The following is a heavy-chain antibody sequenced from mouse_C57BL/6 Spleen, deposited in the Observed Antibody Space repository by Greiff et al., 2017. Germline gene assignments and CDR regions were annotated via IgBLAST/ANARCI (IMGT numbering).Heavy chain of an antibody. CDR2: IDPATGGT. V-gene: IGHV1-15*01. Sequence: QVQLQQSGAELVRPGASVTLSCKASGYTFTDYEMHWVKQTPVHGLEWIGAIDPATGGTAYNQKFKGKAILTADKSSSTAYMELRSLTSEDSAVYYCTRLPLITTVVENYYAMDYWGQGTSVTVSS. D-gene: IGHD1-1*01. J-gene: IGHJ4*01. CDR1: GYTFTDYE. CDR3: TRLPLITTVVENYYAMDY.